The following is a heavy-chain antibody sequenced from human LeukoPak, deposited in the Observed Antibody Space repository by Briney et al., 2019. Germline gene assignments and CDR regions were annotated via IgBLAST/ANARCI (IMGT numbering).Heavy chain of an antibody. Sequence: SVKVSCKASGVTFSSYAISWVRQAPGQGLEWKGGIIPIFGTANYAQKFQGRVTITTDESTSTAYMELSSLRSEDTAVYYCAGGTMVRGVFDYWGQGTLVTVSS. CDR2: IIPIFGTA. CDR3: AGGTMVRGVFDY. J-gene: IGHJ4*02. V-gene: IGHV1-69*05. D-gene: IGHD3-10*01. CDR1: GVTFSSYA.